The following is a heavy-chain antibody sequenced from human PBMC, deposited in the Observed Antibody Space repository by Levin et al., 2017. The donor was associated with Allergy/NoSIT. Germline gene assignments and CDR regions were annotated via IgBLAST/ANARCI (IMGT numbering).Heavy chain of an antibody. Sequence: PGGSLRLSCAVSGFTFSDCWMSWVRQTPGKGLEWVANIKQDGSEKYYVDSVEGRFTISRDNAKNSLYLQMNSLRAEDTAVYFCVEHNAWRFGHWGQGTLVTVSS. D-gene: IGHD1-1*01. J-gene: IGHJ4*02. CDR1: GFTFSDCW. CDR2: IKQDGSEK. V-gene: IGHV3-7*01. CDR3: VEHNAWRFGH.